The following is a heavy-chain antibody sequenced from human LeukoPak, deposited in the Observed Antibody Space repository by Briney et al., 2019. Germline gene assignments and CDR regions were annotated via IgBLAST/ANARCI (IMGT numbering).Heavy chain of an antibody. Sequence: GGSLRLSCAASGFTVSSNYMTWVRQAPGKGLEWVSVIYSDGSTFYADSVKGRFTISRDNSKNTLYLQMDSLRPEDTAVYYCTNLPTYGGQGTLVTVSS. V-gene: IGHV3-66*02. J-gene: IGHJ4*02. CDR1: GFTVSSNY. CDR2: IYSDGST. CDR3: TNLPTY.